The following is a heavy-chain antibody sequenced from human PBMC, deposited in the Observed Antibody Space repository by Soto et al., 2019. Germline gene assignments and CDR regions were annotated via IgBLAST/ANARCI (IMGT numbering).Heavy chain of an antibody. CDR1: GGSISSGYYX. V-gene: IGHV4-30-4*01. Sequence: QVQLQESGPGLVKPSQTLSLTCSVSGGSISSGYYXWXXIXXXPGKGLEWIGNIYYSGNTYYNPSLKSRLIISIDTSKNQFXXXVXXXXXXXXAXXXXXXXXXXGMDVWGQGTTVTVSS. CDR2: IYYSGNT. J-gene: IGHJ6*02. CDR3: XXXXXXGMDV.